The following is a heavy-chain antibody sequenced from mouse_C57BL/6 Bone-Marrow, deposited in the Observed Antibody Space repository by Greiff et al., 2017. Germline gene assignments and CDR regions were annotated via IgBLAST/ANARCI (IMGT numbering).Heavy chain of an antibody. Sequence: QVQLQQSGPELARPWASVKISCQAFYTFSRRVHFAIRDTNYWMQWVKQRPGQGLEWIGAIYPGNGDTSYNQKFKCKATLTADKSSSTAYMQRTILTSEDSAVYCCAYMVTTPYYFDYWGQGTTLTVSS. V-gene: IGHV1-87*01. D-gene: IGHD2-2*01. CDR1: YTFSRRVH. J-gene: IGHJ2*01. CDR3: SEDSAVYCCAYMVTTPYYFDY. CDR2: GQGLEWIG.